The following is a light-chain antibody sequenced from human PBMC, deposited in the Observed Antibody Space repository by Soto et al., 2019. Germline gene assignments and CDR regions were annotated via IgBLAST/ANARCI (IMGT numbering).Light chain of an antibody. CDR3: SSYTSTSTPYV. CDR2: EVS. V-gene: IGLV2-14*01. Sequence: QSALTHPASVSGSPWQSITISCTGTSSDVGGYDYVSWYRQHPGKAPNLVIYEVSNRPSGVSNRFSGSKSGNTASLTISGLQAEDEADYYCSSYTSTSTPYVFGTGTKVTVL. J-gene: IGLJ1*01. CDR1: SSDVGGYDY.